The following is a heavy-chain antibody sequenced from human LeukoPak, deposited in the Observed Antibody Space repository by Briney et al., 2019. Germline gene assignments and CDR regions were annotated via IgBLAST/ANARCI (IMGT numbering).Heavy chain of an antibody. V-gene: IGHV4-34*01. CDR2: INHSGST. CDR3: ARKADSSRAFDI. D-gene: IGHD6-13*01. Sequence: SETLSLTCAVYGGSFSGYYWSWIRQPPGKGLEWIGEINHSGSTNYNPSLKSRVTISVDTSKNQFSLKLSSVTAADTAVYYCARKADSSRAFDIWGQGTMVTVSS. CDR1: GGSFSGYY. J-gene: IGHJ3*02.